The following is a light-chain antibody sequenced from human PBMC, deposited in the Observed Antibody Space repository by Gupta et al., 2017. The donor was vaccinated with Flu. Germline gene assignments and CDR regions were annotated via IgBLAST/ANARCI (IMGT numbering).Light chain of an antibody. CDR1: QSVSSSY. CDR3: QQDGSSPLT. V-gene: IGKV3D-20*01. Sequence: ATLQLSPGERAPRSCGASQSVSSSYLAWYQQKPGRAPRLLIYDASSRATGIPDRFSGSGSGTDFTLTISRLEPEDFAVYYCQQDGSSPLTFGGGTKVEIK. CDR2: DAS. J-gene: IGKJ4*01.